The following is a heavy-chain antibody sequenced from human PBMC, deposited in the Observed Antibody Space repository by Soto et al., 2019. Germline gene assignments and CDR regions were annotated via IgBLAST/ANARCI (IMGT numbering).Heavy chain of an antibody. CDR1: GGSISSYY. D-gene: IGHD3-16*02. J-gene: IGHJ4*02. CDR3: ARVAGYDYVWGSYRYFDS. Sequence: SETLSLTCTVSGGSISSYYWSWIRQPPGKGLEWIGYIYYFGSTNYNPSLKSRVTISVDTSKYQFSLRLSSVTAADTAVYYCARVAGYDYVWGSYRYFDSWGQGTLVTVSS. CDR2: IYYFGST. V-gene: IGHV4-59*01.